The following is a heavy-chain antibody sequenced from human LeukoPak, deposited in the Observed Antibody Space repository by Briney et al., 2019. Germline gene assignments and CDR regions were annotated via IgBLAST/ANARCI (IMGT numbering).Heavy chain of an antibody. J-gene: IGHJ4*02. CDR1: GGSFSGYS. CDR3: VSPRGFSYGYFDY. Sequence: SETLSLTCAVYGGSFSGYSWSWIRQPPGKGLEWIGEINHSGSTNYNPSLKSRVTISVDTSKNQFSLTLGSVSATDTAVYYCVSPRGFSYGYFDYWGQGTLVTVSS. CDR2: INHSGST. D-gene: IGHD5-18*01. V-gene: IGHV4-34*01.